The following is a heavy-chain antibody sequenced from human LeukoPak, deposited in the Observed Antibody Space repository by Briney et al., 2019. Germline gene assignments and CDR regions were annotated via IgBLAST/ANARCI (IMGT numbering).Heavy chain of an antibody. J-gene: IGHJ4*02. D-gene: IGHD4-17*01. V-gene: IGHV4-59*08. Sequence: SETLSLTCTVSGGSISSYYWSWIRQPPGKGLEWIGYIYYSGSTNYNPSLKSRVTISVDTSKNQFSLKLSSVTAADTVVYYCARAGNYGDFDYWGQGTLVTVSS. CDR3: ARAGNYGDFDY. CDR2: IYYSGST. CDR1: GGSISSYY.